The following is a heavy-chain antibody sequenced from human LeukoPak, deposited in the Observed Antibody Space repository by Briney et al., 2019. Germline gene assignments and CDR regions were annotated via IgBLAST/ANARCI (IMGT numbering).Heavy chain of an antibody. V-gene: IGHV3-20*04. J-gene: IGHJ4*02. D-gene: IGHD6-6*01. Sequence: GGSLRLSCAASGFTFDDYGMSWVRQAPGKGLEWVSGINWNGGSTGYADSVKGRFTISRDNSKNTLYLQMNSLRAADTAVYYCARDKRTSYLSSFDYWGQGTLVTVSS. CDR3: ARDKRTSYLSSFDY. CDR2: INWNGGST. CDR1: GFTFDDYG.